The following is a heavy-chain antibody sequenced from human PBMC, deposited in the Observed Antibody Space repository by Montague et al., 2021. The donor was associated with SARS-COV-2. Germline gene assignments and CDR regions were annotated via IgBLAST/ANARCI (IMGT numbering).Heavy chain of an antibody. Sequence: SLRLSCAAPGFTFSNYEMNWVRQAPGKGLEWVLYISSSGSTIYYADSVKGRFTISRDNAQNSLYLQMNSLRAEDTGVYYCARDRGYGDFYYYGMDVWGQGTTVTVSS. CDR1: GFTFSNYE. CDR3: ARDRGYGDFYYYGMDV. D-gene: IGHD3-10*01. CDR2: ISSSGSTI. J-gene: IGHJ6*02. V-gene: IGHV3-48*03.